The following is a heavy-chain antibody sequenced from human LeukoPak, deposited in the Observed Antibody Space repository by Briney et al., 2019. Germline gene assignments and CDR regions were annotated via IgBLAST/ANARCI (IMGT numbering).Heavy chain of an antibody. CDR1: GFTFTSSA. CDR3: AATTVTPMLYYYYGMDV. J-gene: IGHJ6*02. D-gene: IGHD4-17*01. V-gene: IGHV1-58*01. Sequence: SVKVSCKASGFTFTSSAVQWVRQARGQRLEWIGWIVAGSGNTNYAQKFQERVTITRDMSTSTAYMELSSLRSEDTAVYYCAATTVTPMLYYYYGMDVWGQGTTVTVSS. CDR2: IVAGSGNT.